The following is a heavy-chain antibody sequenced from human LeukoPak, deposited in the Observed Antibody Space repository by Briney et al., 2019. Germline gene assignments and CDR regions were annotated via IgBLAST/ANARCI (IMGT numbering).Heavy chain of an antibody. D-gene: IGHD1-26*01. CDR3: TRQVGASSYYYYIDC. V-gene: IGHV3-48*03. J-gene: IGHJ6*03. Sequence: GGSVRHSCAASGFTFSGYEINWVRQAPGKGLEWVSYISFSGSTIYYADSVRGRFTISRDNAKNSLYLQMNSLRAEDTAVYYCTRQVGASSYYYYIDCWGQGTTVTVSS. CDR1: GFTFSGYE. CDR2: ISFSGSTI.